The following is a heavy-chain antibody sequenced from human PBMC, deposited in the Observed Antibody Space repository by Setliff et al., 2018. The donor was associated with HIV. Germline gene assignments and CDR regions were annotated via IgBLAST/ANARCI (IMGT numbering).Heavy chain of an antibody. CDR1: GGSISSHY. D-gene: IGHD3-22*01. V-gene: IGHV4-59*11. Sequence: SETLSLTCTVSGGSISSHYWSWIRQSPGRGLEWIGSIYYTGNTIYNPSLKSRLTISVDTPKNQFSLKLSSVTAADTAVYYCARGTDSSGYYPSLDAFDIWGQGTMVTVSS. CDR2: IYYTGNT. CDR3: ARGTDSSGYYPSLDAFDI. J-gene: IGHJ3*02.